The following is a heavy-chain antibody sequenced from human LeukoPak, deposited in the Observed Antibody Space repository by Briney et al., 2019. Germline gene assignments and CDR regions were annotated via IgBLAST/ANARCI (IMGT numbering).Heavy chain of an antibody. Sequence: ASVKVSCKASGYTFTGYYMHWVRQAPGQGLEWMGWINPNSGGTNYAQKFQGRVTMTRDTSISTAYMELSRPRSDDTAVYYCARDYFLSGSYYNYYYYYGMDVWGQGTTVTVSS. J-gene: IGHJ6*02. V-gene: IGHV1-2*02. CDR2: INPNSGGT. CDR1: GYTFTGYY. D-gene: IGHD1-26*01. CDR3: ARDYFLSGSYYNYYYYYGMDV.